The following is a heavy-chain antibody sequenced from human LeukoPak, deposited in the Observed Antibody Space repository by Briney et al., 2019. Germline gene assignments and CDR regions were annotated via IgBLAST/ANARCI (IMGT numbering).Heavy chain of an antibody. CDR1: GYTFTSYD. CDR3: ARDLVAAALGLDY. CDR2: INPNSGGT. Sequence: ASVKVSCKASGYTFTSYDINWVRQAPGQGLEWMGWINPNSGGTNYAQKFQGRVTMTRDTSISTAYMELSRLRSDDTAVYYCARDLVAAALGLDYWGQGTLVTVSS. V-gene: IGHV1-2*02. D-gene: IGHD6-13*01. J-gene: IGHJ4*02.